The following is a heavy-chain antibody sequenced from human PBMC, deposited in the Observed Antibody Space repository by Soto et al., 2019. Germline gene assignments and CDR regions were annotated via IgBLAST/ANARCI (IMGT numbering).Heavy chain of an antibody. CDR1: GFTFNSYG. J-gene: IGHJ6*02. Sequence: QPGGSLRLSCTASGFTFNSYGFNWVRQAPGKGLEWVAVIWYDGNTKYYADSVKGRFTISRDNLRSTVYLQMNSLTAEDTAVYYCARPLVAPVAGPYYYGMDVWVQGTTVTVSS. CDR3: ARPLVAPVAGPYYYGMDV. CDR2: IWYDGNTK. D-gene: IGHD6-19*01. V-gene: IGHV3-33*01.